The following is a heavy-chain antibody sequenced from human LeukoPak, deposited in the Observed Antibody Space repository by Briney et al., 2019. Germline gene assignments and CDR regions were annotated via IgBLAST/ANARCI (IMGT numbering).Heavy chain of an antibody. Sequence: SETLSLTCTVSGGSTSSSSYYWGWIRQPPGKGLEWIGSIYYSGSTYYNPSLKSRVTISVDTSKNQFSLKLSSVTAADTAVYYCARLLYSSSNWFDPWGQGTLVTVSS. J-gene: IGHJ5*02. CDR2: IYYSGST. CDR3: ARLLYSSSNWFDP. D-gene: IGHD6-19*01. V-gene: IGHV4-39*01. CDR1: GGSTSSSSYY.